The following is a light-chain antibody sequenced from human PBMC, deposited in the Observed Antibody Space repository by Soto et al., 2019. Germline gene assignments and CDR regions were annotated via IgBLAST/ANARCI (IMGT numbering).Light chain of an antibody. J-gene: IGKJ2*01. CDR3: QQYNTYPHT. Sequence: DVQLTQSPSSLSASVGDRVTITCRASQDIRIYLAWFQQKPGEAPKSLIYGASSLQSGVPSKFSGSGSGTEFTLTIPSLRPEDFATYYCQQYNTYPHTFGQGTQLEIK. CDR1: QDIRIY. CDR2: GAS. V-gene: IGKV1-16*02.